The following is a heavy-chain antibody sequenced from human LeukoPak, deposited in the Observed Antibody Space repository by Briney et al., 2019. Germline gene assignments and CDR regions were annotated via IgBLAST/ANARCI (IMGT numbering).Heavy chain of an antibody. J-gene: IGHJ4*02. CDR1: GFTFRSYS. Sequence: GGSLRLSCAASGFTFRSYSMNRVRQAPGKGLEWVSSISSSNSYIYYADSVKGRFTISRDNAKNSLYLQMNSLSAEDTAVYYCARDRIVGATAFVYWGQGTLVTVSS. D-gene: IGHD1-26*01. CDR3: ARDRIVGATAFVY. V-gene: IGHV3-21*01. CDR2: ISSSNSYI.